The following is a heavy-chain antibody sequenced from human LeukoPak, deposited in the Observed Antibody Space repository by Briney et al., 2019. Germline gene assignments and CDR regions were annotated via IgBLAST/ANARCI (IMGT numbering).Heavy chain of an antibody. CDR3: AKLDISGWSRPFDY. V-gene: IGHV3-30*18. D-gene: IGHD6-19*01. CDR2: MSHDGSNK. Sequence: PGGSLRLSCAASGFTFSSYAMHWVRQAPGKGLEWVAVMSHDGSNKYYGDSVKGRFTISRDNSKNTLYLQMNSLRAEDTAVYYCAKLDISGWSRPFDYWGQGTLVTVSS. CDR1: GFTFSSYA. J-gene: IGHJ4*02.